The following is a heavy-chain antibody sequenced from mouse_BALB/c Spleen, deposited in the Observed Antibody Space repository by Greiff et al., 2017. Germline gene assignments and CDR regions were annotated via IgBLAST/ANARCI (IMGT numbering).Heavy chain of an antibody. Sequence: VMLVESGAELVRPGTSVKVSCKASGYAFTNYLIEWVKQRPGQGLEWIGVINPGSGGTNYNEKFKGKATLTADKSSSTAYMQLSSLTSDDSAVYFCARSNYYGSSYWYFDVWGAGTTVTVSS. CDR2: INPGSGGT. CDR3: ARSNYYGSSYWYFDV. V-gene: IGHV1-54*03. CDR1: GYAFTNYL. D-gene: IGHD1-1*01. J-gene: IGHJ1*01.